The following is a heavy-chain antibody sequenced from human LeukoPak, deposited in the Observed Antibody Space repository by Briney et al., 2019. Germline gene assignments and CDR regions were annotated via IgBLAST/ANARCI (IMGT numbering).Heavy chain of an antibody. J-gene: IGHJ4*02. D-gene: IGHD5-18*01. V-gene: IGHV4-59*01. Sequence: SETLSLSCSVSGGSISSYYWSWIRQPPGKGLEWIGNTYSIGSTDYNPSLKSRVTISVDTSKNQFSLKLSSVTAADTAVYYCARTRGYSYGPSDYWGQGTLVTVSS. CDR2: TYSIGST. CDR3: ARTRGYSYGPSDY. CDR1: GGSISSYY.